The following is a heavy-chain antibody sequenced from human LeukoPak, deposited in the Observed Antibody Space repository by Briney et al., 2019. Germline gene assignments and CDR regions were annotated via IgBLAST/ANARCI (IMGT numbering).Heavy chain of an antibody. CDR3: ATLDLTPSVSAVAA. CDR1: GYTLIDLS. V-gene: IGHV1-24*01. CDR2: FFREDGEA. Sequence: GASVKVSCKVSGYTLIDLSMFWVRQAPGKGLEWMGGFFREDGEAVYAQKFRGGVTMTEDTSTDTAYMDLSSLRSEDTAVYYCATLDLTPSVSAVAAWGQGTLVTVSS. D-gene: IGHD3-9*01. J-gene: IGHJ5*02.